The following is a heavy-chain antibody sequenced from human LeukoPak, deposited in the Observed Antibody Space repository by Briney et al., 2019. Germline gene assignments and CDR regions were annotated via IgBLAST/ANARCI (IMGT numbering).Heavy chain of an antibody. J-gene: IGHJ6*02. CDR2: ISANDDTT. CDR1: GFTFSSYA. CDR3: ARDHYGDYAYYYYYGMDV. Sequence: GGSLRLSCAASGFTFSSYAMSWVRQAPGKGLEWVSTISANDDTTYYADSVKGRFTISRDNSKNTLYLQMNSLRAEDTAVYYCARDHYGDYAYYYYYGMDVWGQGTTVTVSS. V-gene: IGHV3-23*01. D-gene: IGHD4-17*01.